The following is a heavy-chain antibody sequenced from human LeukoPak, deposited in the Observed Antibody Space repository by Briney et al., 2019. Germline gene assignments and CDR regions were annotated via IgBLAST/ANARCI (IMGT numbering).Heavy chain of an antibody. CDR1: GFTFSSYS. Sequence: GGSLRLSCTASGFTFSSYSMSWVRQAPGKGLEWVSTDSGSGGSTYYADSVKGRFTISRDNFKNTLYLQMNSLRAEDTAVYYCARGYSGYDWVDYFDYWGQGTLVTVSS. CDR2: DSGSGGST. V-gene: IGHV3-23*01. CDR3: ARGYSGYDWVDYFDY. J-gene: IGHJ4*02. D-gene: IGHD5-12*01.